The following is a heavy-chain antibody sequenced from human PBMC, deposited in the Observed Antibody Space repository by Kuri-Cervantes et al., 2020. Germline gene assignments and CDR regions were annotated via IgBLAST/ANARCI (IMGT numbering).Heavy chain of an antibody. CDR1: GGSISSGDYY. J-gene: IGHJ6*02. D-gene: IGHD4-23*01. CDR3: ARDRRWNYYYGMDV. Sequence: LRLSCTVSGGSISSGDYYWSWIRQPPGKGLEWIGYIYYSGSTYYNPSLKSRVTISVDTSKNQFSLQLNSVTPEDTAVYHCARDRRWNYYYGMDVWGQGTTVTVSS. V-gene: IGHV4-30-4*01. CDR2: IYYSGST.